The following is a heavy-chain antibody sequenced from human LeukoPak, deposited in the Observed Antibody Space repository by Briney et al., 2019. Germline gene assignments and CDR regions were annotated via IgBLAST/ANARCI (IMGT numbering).Heavy chain of an antibody. CDR1: GFTFSSYA. CDR3: SDTAMVFGYYGMDV. CDR2: ISGSGGST. Sequence: PGGSLRLSCAASGFTFSSYAMSWVRQAPGKGLEWVSAISGSGGSTYYADSVKGRFTISRDNSKNTLYLQMNSLRAEDTAVYYCSDTAMVFGYYGMDVRGQGTMVTVSS. V-gene: IGHV3-23*01. J-gene: IGHJ6*02. D-gene: IGHD5-18*01.